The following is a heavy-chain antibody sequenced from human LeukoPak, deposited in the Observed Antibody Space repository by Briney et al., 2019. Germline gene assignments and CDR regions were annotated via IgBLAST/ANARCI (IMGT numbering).Heavy chain of an antibody. CDR2: INPNSGAT. V-gene: IGHV1-2*06. CDR1: GYSFTAYY. D-gene: IGHD3-16*02. Sequence: VASVKVSCKASGYSFTAYYMHWVRQAPGQGLEWTGRINPNSGATNYAQKFQGRGTMTRDTSISTAYMELSRLRSDDTAVYYCFTFGGIIRGAFDIWGQGTMVTVSS. J-gene: IGHJ3*02. CDR3: FTFGGIIRGAFDI.